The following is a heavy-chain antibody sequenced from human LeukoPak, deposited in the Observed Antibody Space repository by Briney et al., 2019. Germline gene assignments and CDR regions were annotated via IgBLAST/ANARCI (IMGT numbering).Heavy chain of an antibody. CDR2: IYTSGST. Sequence: PSETLSLTCTVSGGSISSYYWNWIRQPAGKGLEWIGRIYTSGSTNYNPSLKSRVTMSVDTSKNQFSLKLSSVTAADTAMYYCAREGFNYDFAFWGQGTLVTVSS. J-gene: IGHJ4*02. CDR1: GGSISSYY. D-gene: IGHD3-22*01. V-gene: IGHV4-4*07. CDR3: AREGFNYDFAF.